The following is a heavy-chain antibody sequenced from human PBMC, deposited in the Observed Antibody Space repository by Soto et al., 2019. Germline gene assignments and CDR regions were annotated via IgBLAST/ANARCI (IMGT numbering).Heavy chain of an antibody. D-gene: IGHD3-16*02. J-gene: IGHJ4*02. CDR3: ASHRGGYLFFDF. CDR1: GVSLNNSHYT. V-gene: IGHV4-39*01. CDR2: ISYSGST. Sequence: SETLSLNCSVSGVSLNNSHYTWAWIRQSPGKGLEWIGSISYSGSTYDSPSLKSRLTMSVDTSRNQFSLRLTSVTAADTALYFCASHRGGYLFFDFWGQGHLVTVSS.